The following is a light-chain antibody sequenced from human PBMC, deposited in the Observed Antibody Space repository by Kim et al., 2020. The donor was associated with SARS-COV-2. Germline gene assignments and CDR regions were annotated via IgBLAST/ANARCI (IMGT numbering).Light chain of an antibody. CDR1: QDIANS. V-gene: IGKV1-27*01. Sequence: ASVGDRVTITCRASQDIANSLALYQQEPGKVPQVLIYAASTVQSGVPSRFSGSGSGTEFTLTIGSLQTEDVATYYCQKYNSAPWTFGPGTKVDIK. CDR2: AAS. CDR3: QKYNSAPWT. J-gene: IGKJ1*01.